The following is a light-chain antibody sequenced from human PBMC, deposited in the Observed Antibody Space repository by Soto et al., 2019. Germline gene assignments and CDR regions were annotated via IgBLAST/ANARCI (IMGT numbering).Light chain of an antibody. CDR3: QVWDNVDDHIYV. Sequence: SYELTQPPSVSVAPGQTATISCGENNIDSRAVHWYQQKPGQAPLLVVYDNSFRPPRIANPIPVSNSGNTDTLTISRVEAGDEADYYCQVWDNVDDHIYVFGTGTKVTVL. CDR1: NIDSRA. J-gene: IGLJ1*01. CDR2: DNS. V-gene: IGLV3-21*02.